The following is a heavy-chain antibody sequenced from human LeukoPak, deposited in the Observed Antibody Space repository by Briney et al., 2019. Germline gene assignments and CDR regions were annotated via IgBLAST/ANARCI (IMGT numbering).Heavy chain of an antibody. CDR2: INPSGGST. D-gene: IGHD2-2*01. CDR3: ARGYCSSTSCYVAHYYYMDV. V-gene: IGHV1-46*01. J-gene: IGHJ6*03. CDR1: GYTFTGYY. Sequence: GASVKVSCKASGYTFTGYYMHWVRQAPGQGLEWMGIINPSGGSTSYAQKFQGRVTMTGDTSTSTVYMELSSLRSEDTAVYYCARGYCSSTSCYVAHYYYMDVWGKGTTVTVSS.